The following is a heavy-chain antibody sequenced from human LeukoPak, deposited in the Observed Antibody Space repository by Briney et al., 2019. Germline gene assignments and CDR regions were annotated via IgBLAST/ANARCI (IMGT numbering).Heavy chain of an antibody. D-gene: IGHD6-13*01. CDR1: GYTFTSYY. J-gene: IGHJ4*02. Sequence: ASVKVSCKASGYTFTSYYMHWVRQAPGQGLEWMGIINPSGGSTSYAKRFQGRVTMNRDTSTSTVYMELSSLRSEDTAVYYCARDPHSSSWYDYWGQGTLVTVSS. CDR2: INPSGGST. V-gene: IGHV1-46*01. CDR3: ARDPHSSSWYDY.